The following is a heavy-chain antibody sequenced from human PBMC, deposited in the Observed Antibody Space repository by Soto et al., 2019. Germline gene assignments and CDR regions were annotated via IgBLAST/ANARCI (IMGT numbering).Heavy chain of an antibody. CDR1: FASGRSYH. Sequence: PSETLSLTCAWSFASGRSYHWSWIRQAAGKGLEWIGRVQMSGTTNYNPSLKTRVTMSLDTSKNEVSLRMTSVTAADTAVYFCAKDRSTMRWFDPWGQGILVTVSS. CDR3: AKDRSTMRWFDP. CDR2: VQMSGTT. D-gene: IGHD1-1*01. J-gene: IGHJ5*02. V-gene: IGHV4-4*07.